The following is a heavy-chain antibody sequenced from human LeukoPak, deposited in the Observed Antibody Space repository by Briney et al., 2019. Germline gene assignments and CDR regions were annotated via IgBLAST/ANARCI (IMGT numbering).Heavy chain of an antibody. V-gene: IGHV4-34*01. D-gene: IGHD3-22*01. CDR1: GGSFSGYY. Sequence: SETLSLTCAVYGGSFSGYYWSWIRQPPGKGLEWIGEINHSGSTNYNPSLKSRVTISVDTSKNQFSLKLSSVTAADTAVYYCARRFPRVNPEYYYDGSGYYLDYWGQGTLVTVSS. CDR2: INHSGST. J-gene: IGHJ4*02. CDR3: ARRFPRVNPEYYYDGSGYYLDY.